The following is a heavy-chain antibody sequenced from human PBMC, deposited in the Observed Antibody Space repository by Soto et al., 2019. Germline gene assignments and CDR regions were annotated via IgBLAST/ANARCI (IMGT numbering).Heavy chain of an antibody. CDR2: ISYDGSNK. V-gene: IGHV3-30-3*01. D-gene: IGHD3-16*01. J-gene: IGHJ6*02. CDR1: GFTFSSYA. Sequence: GGSLRLSCAASGFTFSSYAMHWVRQAPGKGLEWVAVISYDGSNKYYADSVKGRFTISRDNSKNTLYLQMNSLRAEDTAVYYCASIVLGYDQFDESYDYYYYDMDVWGQGTTVTVSS. CDR3: ASIVLGYDQFDESYDYYYYDMDV.